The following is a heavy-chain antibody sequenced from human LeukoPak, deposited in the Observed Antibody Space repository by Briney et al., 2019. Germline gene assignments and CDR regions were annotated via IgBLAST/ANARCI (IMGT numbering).Heavy chain of an antibody. CDR2: INAGNGNT. CDR1: GYTFTSYA. V-gene: IGHV1-3*01. CDR3: AGGGPPDTAMAIDY. J-gene: IGHJ4*02. D-gene: IGHD5-18*01. Sequence: ASVKVSCKASGYTFTSYAMHWVRQAPGQRLEWMGWINAGNGNTKYSQKFQGRVTITRDTSASTAYMELSSLRSEDTAVYYCAGGGPPDTAMAIDYWGQGTLVTVSS.